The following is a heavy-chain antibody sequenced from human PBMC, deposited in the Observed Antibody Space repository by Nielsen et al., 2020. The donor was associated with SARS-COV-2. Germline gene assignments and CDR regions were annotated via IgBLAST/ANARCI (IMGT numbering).Heavy chain of an antibody. CDR2: ISGSGGST. V-gene: IGHV3-23*01. CDR3: AKDHRYYGSGAPYYMDV. CDR1: GFTFSSYA. D-gene: IGHD3-10*01. J-gene: IGHJ6*03. Sequence: GESLKISCAASGFTFSSYAMSWVRQAPGKGLEWVSAISGSGGSTYYADSVKGRFTISRDNSKNTLYLQMNSLRAEDTAVYYCAKDHRYYGSGAPYYMDVWGKGTTVTVSS.